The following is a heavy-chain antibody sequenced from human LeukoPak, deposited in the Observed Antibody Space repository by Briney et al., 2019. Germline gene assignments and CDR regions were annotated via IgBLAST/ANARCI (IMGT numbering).Heavy chain of an antibody. J-gene: IGHJ3*02. Sequence: ASVKVSCKASGYTVTSYGISWVRQAPGQGLEWMGWISAYNGNTNYEQKLQGRVTMTTDTSTSTAYMELRSLRSGDTAVYYCASLKNSYDSSGYLVTDAFDIWGQGTMVTVSS. CDR1: GYTVTSYG. CDR2: ISAYNGNT. CDR3: ASLKNSYDSSGYLVTDAFDI. V-gene: IGHV1-18*01. D-gene: IGHD3-22*01.